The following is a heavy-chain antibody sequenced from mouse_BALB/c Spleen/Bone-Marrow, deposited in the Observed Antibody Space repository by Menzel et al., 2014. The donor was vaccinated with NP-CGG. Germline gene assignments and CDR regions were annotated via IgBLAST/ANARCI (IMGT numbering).Heavy chain of an antibody. D-gene: IGHD2-14*01. Sequence: VQLQQSGPGLVKPSQSLSLTCTATGYSITNDDAWNWIRQFPGKQLEWMGYISYSGSTSYNPSLKSRISITRDTSKNQFFLQLNSVATEDTATDYCARNRYDEACFAYWGQGTLVTVSA. CDR2: ISYSGST. J-gene: IGHJ3*01. CDR3: ARNRYDEACFAY. CDR1: GYSITNDDA. V-gene: IGHV3-2*02.